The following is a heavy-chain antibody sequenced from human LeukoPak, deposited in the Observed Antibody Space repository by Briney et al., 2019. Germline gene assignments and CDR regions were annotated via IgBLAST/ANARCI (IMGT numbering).Heavy chain of an antibody. Sequence: GGSLRLSCAASGFTFSYYWMTWVRQAPGKGLEWVANINEGGSEKYYVDSVKGRFTISRDNAKNSLYLHMNSLRAEDTAVYYCASQVTIFGGGKYFDYWGQGTLVTVSS. CDR3: ASQVTIFGGGKYFDY. J-gene: IGHJ4*02. V-gene: IGHV3-7*05. CDR2: INEGGSEK. CDR1: GFTFSYYW. D-gene: IGHD3-3*01.